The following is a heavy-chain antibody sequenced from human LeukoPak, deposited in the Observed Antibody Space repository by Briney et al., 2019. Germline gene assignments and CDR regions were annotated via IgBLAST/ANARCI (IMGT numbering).Heavy chain of an antibody. D-gene: IGHD5-24*01. J-gene: IGHJ4*02. CDR2: ISYDGSNK. CDR1: GFTFSSYA. CDR3: ARDRGVEMATIAHFDY. Sequence: GGSLRLSCAASGFTFSSYAMHWVRQAPGKGLEWVAVISYDGSNKYYADSVKGRFTISRDNSKNTLYLQMNSLRAEDTAVYCCARDRGVEMATIAHFDYWGQGTLVTVSS. V-gene: IGHV3-30-3*01.